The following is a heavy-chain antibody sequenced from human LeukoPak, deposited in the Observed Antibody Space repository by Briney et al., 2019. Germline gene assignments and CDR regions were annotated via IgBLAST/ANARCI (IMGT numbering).Heavy chain of an antibody. V-gene: IGHV4-38-2*02. D-gene: IGHD2-2*02. CDR1: GYSISSGYY. CDR3: ARVDQYQLLYVPYNWFDP. Sequence: PSETLSLTCTVSGYSISSGYYWGWIRQPPGKGLERIGSIYHSGSTYYNPSLKSRVTISVDTSKNQFSLKLSSVTAADTAVYYCARVDQYQLLYVPYNWFDPWGQGTLVTVSS. CDR2: IYHSGST. J-gene: IGHJ5*02.